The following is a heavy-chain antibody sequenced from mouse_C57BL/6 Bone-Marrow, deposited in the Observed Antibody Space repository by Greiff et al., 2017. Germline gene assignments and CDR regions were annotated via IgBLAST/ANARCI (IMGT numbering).Heavy chain of an antibody. CDR1: GYTFTDYY. CDR3: ARDNYYAMDY. CDR2: INPYNGGT. J-gene: IGHJ4*01. Sequence: DVHLVESGPVLVKPGASVKMSCKASGYTFTDYYMNWVKQSHGKSLEWIGVINPYNGGTSYNQKFKGKATLTVDKSSSTAYMELNSLTSEDSAVYYCARDNYYAMDYWGQGTSVTVSS. V-gene: IGHV1-19*01.